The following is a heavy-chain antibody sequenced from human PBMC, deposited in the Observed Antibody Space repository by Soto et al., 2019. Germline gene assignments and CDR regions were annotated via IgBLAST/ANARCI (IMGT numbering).Heavy chain of an antibody. D-gene: IGHD4-17*01. CDR2: IIPIIGII. V-gene: IGHV1-69*04. CDR3: AGDVGGYIYGLDRH. Sequence: ASVKVSCKASGGTFSTYTITWVRQAPGQGLEWMGRIIPIIGIINYAQKFQGRVTITADKFTGTAYMELTRLRSDDTAVYYCAGDVGGYIYGLDRHCGPGIRVTVPS. J-gene: IGHJ4*02. CDR1: GGTFSTYT.